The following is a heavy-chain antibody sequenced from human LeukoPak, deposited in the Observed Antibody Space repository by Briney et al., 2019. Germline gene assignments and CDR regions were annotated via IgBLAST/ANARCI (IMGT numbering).Heavy chain of an antibody. CDR1: GFTFSSYS. Sequence: GGSLRLSCAASGFTFSSYSMNWVRQAPGKGLEWVSSISSSSSYIYYADLVKGRFTISRDNAKNSLYLQMNSLRAEDTAVYYCAREGSGTDAFDIWGQGTMVTVSS. D-gene: IGHD2-15*01. CDR3: AREGSGTDAFDI. J-gene: IGHJ3*02. V-gene: IGHV3-21*01. CDR2: ISSSSSYI.